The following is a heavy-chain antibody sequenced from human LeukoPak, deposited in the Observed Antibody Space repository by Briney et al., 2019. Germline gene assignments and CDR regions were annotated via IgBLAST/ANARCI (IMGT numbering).Heavy chain of an antibody. CDR3: ARAEGVVVAAHIDV. V-gene: IGHV1-18*01. CDR1: GHTFTNYG. J-gene: IGHJ6*03. Sequence: GASVKVSCKAPGHTFTNYGIYWVRQAPGQGLEWMAWISAYNGNTNYAQKLQGRVTVTTDTFTSTAYMELRSLRSDDTAMYYCARAEGVVVAAHIDVWGKGTTVTVSS. D-gene: IGHD2-15*01. CDR2: ISAYNGNT.